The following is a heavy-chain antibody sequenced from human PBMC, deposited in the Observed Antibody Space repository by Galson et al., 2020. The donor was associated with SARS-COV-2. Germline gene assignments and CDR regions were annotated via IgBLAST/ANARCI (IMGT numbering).Heavy chain of an antibody. V-gene: IGHV3-30-3*01. D-gene: IGHD4-17*01. J-gene: IGHJ3*02. CDR1: GFTFSSYA. CDR2: ISYDGSNK. CDR3: ARDNGAAFDI. Sequence: TGGSLRLSCAASGFTFSSYAMPWVRQAPGKGLEWVAVISYDGSNKYYADSVKGRFTISRDNSKNTLYLQMNSLRAEDTALYYCARDNGAAFDIWVQGTMVTVSS.